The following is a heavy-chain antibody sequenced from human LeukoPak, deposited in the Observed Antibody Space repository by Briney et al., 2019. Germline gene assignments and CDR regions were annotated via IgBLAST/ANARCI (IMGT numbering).Heavy chain of an antibody. CDR1: GSSIRSYY. D-gene: IGHD3-22*01. CDR2: IYTSGTT. J-gene: IGHJ3*02. V-gene: IGHV4-4*07. Sequence: PSETLSLTCTVSGSSIRSYYWRGIRHPAGKGLEGIGRIYTSGTTSYNPSIKSRVTMSLATAKNQFYLKLGSVTAADTAVYYCARGGITMMVGAFDIRGQGTMVTVSS. CDR3: ARGGITMMVGAFDI.